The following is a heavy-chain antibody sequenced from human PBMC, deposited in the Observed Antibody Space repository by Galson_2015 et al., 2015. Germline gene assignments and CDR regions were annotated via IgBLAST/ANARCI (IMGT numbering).Heavy chain of an antibody. CDR3: ARQMYGSSTSCYDY. J-gene: IGHJ4*02. V-gene: IGHV4-34*01. Sequence: LSLTCAVYGESFSGYFWGWIRQPPGKGLEWIGEITHSGSTNYNPSLKSRVTISIDTSKNQFSLKLSSVTAADTAVYYCARQMYGSSTSCYDYWGREPWSPSPQ. CDR1: GESFSGYF. D-gene: IGHD2-2*01. CDR2: ITHSGST.